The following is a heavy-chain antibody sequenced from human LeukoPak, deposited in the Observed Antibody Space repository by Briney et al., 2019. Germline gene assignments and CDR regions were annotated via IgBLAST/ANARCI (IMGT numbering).Heavy chain of an antibody. D-gene: IGHD6-19*01. Sequence: SETLSLTCTVSGGSISSYYWSWIRRPPGKGLEWIGYIYYSGSTNYNPSLKSRVTISVDTSKNQFSLKLSSVTAADTAVYYCARDPAVAGSSYYGMGVWGKGTTVTVSS. J-gene: IGHJ6*04. CDR3: ARDPAVAGSSYYGMGV. CDR1: GGSISSYY. V-gene: IGHV4-59*01. CDR2: IYYSGST.